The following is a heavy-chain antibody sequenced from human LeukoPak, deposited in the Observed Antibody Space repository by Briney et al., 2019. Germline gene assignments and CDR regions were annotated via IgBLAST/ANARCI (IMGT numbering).Heavy chain of an antibody. CDR2: MYYSGTT. CDR1: GASASSFY. Sequence: PSETLSLTCTVSGASASSFYWNWIRQPPGKGLEWIGSMYYSGTTNYDPSFKSRVTISLDTSKNEFSLRLKSLTAADTAVYYCAGQVGARIRYYYTSGLDVWGQGTTVAVSS. CDR3: AGQVGARIRYYYTSGLDV. V-gene: IGHV4-59*02. D-gene: IGHD1-26*01. J-gene: IGHJ6*02.